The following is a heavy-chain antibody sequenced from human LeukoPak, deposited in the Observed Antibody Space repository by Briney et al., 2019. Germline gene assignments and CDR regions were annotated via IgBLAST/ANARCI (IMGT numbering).Heavy chain of an antibody. Sequence: GGSLRLSCAASGFTFDDYTMHWVRQAPGKGLEWVSLISCDGGSTYYADSVKGRFTISRDNSKNSLYLQMKSLRTEDTAVYYCAKDKFAGGSGSYYTGYFDYWGQGTLVTVSS. D-gene: IGHD3-10*01. CDR2: ISCDGGST. CDR1: GFTFDDYT. J-gene: IGHJ4*02. V-gene: IGHV3-43*01. CDR3: AKDKFAGGSGSYYTGYFDY.